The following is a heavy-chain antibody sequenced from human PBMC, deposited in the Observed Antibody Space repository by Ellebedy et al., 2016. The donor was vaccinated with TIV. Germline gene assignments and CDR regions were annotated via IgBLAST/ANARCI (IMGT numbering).Heavy chain of an antibody. CDR2: TYYRSKWYT. CDR1: GDSVSGNSVA. CDR3: AREGSGSYAY. V-gene: IGHV6-1*01. Sequence: SQTLSLTXXISGDSVSGNSVAWSWIRQSPSRGLEWLGRTYYRSKWYTYYAESVQSRLTINPDTSKKQFSLNLNSVTAADTAVYYCAREGSGSYAYWGQGTLVTVSS. D-gene: IGHD1-26*01. J-gene: IGHJ4*02.